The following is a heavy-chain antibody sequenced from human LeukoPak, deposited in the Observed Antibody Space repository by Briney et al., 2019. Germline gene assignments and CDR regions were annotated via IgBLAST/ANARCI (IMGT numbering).Heavy chain of an antibody. CDR3: ARPRVSSSCSSQGWFDP. V-gene: IGHV1-2*02. D-gene: IGHD6-13*01. CDR1: GYTFTGYY. CDR2: INPNSGGT. Sequence: ASVKVSCKASGYTFTGYYMHWVRQAPGQGLEWMGWINPNSGGTNYAQKFQGRVTMTRDTSISTAYMELSRLRSDDTAVYYCARPRVSSSCSSQGWFDPWGREPWSPSPQ. J-gene: IGHJ5*02.